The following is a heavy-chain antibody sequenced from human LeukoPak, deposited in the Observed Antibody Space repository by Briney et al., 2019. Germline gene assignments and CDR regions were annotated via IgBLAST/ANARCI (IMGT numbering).Heavy chain of an antibody. V-gene: IGHV1-69*06. CDR3: ARTDYGSGNGMDV. D-gene: IGHD3-10*01. J-gene: IGHJ6*04. CDR2: IIPIFGTA. CDR1: GGTFSSYA. Sequence: GSSVKVSCKASGGTFSSYAISWVRQAPGQGLEWMGGIIPIFGTANYAQKSQGRVTITADKSTSTAYMELSSLRSEDTAVYYCARTDYGSGNGMDVWGKGTTVTVSS.